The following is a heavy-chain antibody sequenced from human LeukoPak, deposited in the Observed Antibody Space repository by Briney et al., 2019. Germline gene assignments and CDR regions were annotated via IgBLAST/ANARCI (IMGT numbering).Heavy chain of an antibody. J-gene: IGHJ4*02. CDR2: IKEDGSKT. Sequence: GGSLRLSCAASSFTFSSYWMTWVRQAPGKGLEWVANIKEDGSKTFYVDSVKGRFTISRDNAKNSLYLQMNSLRAEDTAVYYCANRIAVAGTVYWGQGTLVTVSS. V-gene: IGHV3-7*03. CDR3: ANRIAVAGTVY. CDR1: SFTFSSYW. D-gene: IGHD6-19*01.